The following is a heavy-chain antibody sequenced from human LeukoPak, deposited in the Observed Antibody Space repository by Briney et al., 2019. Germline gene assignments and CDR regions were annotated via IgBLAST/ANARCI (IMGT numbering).Heavy chain of an antibody. V-gene: IGHV3-53*01. CDR1: GFIFRNYW. CDR2: IYSGGST. J-gene: IGHJ4*02. Sequence: GGSLRLSCAASGFIFRNYWMHWVRQAPGKGLEWVSVIYSGGSTYYADSVKGRFTISRDNSKNTLYLQMNSLRAENTAVYYCATSILYGYDYWGQGTLVTVSS. D-gene: IGHD5-18*01. CDR3: ATSILYGYDY.